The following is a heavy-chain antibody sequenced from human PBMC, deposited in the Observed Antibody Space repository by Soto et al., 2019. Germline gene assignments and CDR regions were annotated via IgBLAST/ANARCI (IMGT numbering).Heavy chain of an antibody. CDR1: GGSFSGYY. D-gene: IGHD3-16*01. Sequence: SETLSLTCAIYGGSFSGYYWSWIRQPPGKGLEWIGEINHSGSTNYNPSLKSRVTISVDTSKNQFSLKLSSVTAADTAVYYCARGRGELVYWGQGTLVTVSS. CDR2: INHSGST. CDR3: ARGRGELVY. J-gene: IGHJ4*02. V-gene: IGHV4-34*01.